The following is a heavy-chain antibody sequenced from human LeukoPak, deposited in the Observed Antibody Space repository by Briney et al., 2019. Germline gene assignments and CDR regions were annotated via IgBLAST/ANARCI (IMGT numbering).Heavy chain of an antibody. CDR2: IIPILGTA. CDR1: GGTFSSYA. D-gene: IGHD3-10*01. V-gene: IGHV1-69*13. Sequence: SVKVSCKASGGTFSSYAISWVRQAPGQGPEWMGGIIPILGTANYAQKFQGRVTITADESTSTAYMELSSLRSEDTAVYYCARVVLRFGELFPANWFDPWGQGTLVTVSS. J-gene: IGHJ5*02. CDR3: ARVVLRFGELFPANWFDP.